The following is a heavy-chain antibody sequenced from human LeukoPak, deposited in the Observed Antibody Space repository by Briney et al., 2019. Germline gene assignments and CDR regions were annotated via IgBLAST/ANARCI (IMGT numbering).Heavy chain of an antibody. D-gene: IGHD3-3*01. J-gene: IGHJ4*02. CDR2: ISYDGSNK. CDR1: GFTFSSYG. Sequence: PGGSLRLSCAASGFTFSSYGMHWVRQAPGKGLEWVAVISYDGSNKYYADSVKGRFTISRDNSKNTLYLQMNSLRAEDTAVYYCARGTHHAITIFGVVITTPYFDYWGQGTLVTVSS. V-gene: IGHV3-30*03. CDR3: ARGTHHAITIFGVVITTPYFDY.